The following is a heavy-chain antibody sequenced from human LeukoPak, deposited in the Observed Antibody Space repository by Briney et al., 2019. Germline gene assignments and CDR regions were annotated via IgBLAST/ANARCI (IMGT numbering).Heavy chain of an antibody. CDR3: AKDGWELLYFDY. D-gene: IGHD1-26*01. CDR2: LNSDGSST. CDR1: GFTFSNYW. V-gene: IGHV3-74*01. J-gene: IGHJ4*02. Sequence: GGSLRLSCAASGFTFSNYWMHWVRQAPGKGLVWVSRLNSDGSSTNYADSVKGRFTISRDNAKNTLYLQMNSLRAEDTAVYYCAKDGWELLYFDYWGQGTLVTVSS.